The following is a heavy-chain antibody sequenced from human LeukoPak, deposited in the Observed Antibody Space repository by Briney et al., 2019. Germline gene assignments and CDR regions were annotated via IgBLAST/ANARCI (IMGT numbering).Heavy chain of an antibody. CDR2: INQLGSEN. CDR1: GFNFRNLW. J-gene: IGHJ3*02. CDR3: ASDRGALDI. D-gene: IGHD3-10*01. V-gene: IGHV3-7*05. Sequence: GGSLRLSCVASGFNFRNLWMSWVRQAPGKGLEWVANINQLGSENDYVDSVKGRFIIFSDNDQKSLFLQMNSLRAEDTAVYYCASDRGALDIWGQGTMVTVSS.